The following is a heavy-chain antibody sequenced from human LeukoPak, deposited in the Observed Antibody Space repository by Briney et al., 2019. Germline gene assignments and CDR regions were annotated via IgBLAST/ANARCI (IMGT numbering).Heavy chain of an antibody. CDR2: LGDNGGSP. V-gene: IGHV3-23*01. J-gene: IGHJ5*01. CDR1: GFTSSNYA. D-gene: IGHD2-21*01. Sequence: GGSLRLSCAASGFTSSNYAMSWVRQAPGKGLEWVSSLGDNGGSPYYADSVKGRFTISRDNSKNTLHLHLNSLRVEDTAVYYCAKDPETYSSRWFDSWGQGTLVTVSS. CDR3: AKDPETYSSRWFDS.